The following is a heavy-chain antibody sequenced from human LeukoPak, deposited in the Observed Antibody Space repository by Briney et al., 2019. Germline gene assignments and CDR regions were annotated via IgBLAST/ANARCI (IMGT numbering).Heavy chain of an antibody. CDR1: GGSISSYY. V-gene: IGHV4-4*07. D-gene: IGHD1-26*01. CDR3: AFLSATYWYFDY. Sequence: SETLSLTCTVSGGSISSYYWSWIRQSAGKGLEWIGHIYTSGSTDYYTSGSTDYNPSLKSRVTISVDKSKNHFSLKLSSVTAADTAVYCAAFLSATYWYFDYWGQGILVTVSS. CDR2: IYTSGSTDYYTSGST. J-gene: IGHJ4*02.